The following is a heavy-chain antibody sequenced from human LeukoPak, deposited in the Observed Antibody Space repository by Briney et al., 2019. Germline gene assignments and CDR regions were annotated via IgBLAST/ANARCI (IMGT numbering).Heavy chain of an antibody. CDR3: AREENGGRLQH. CDR1: GGSISSYY. CDR2: IYYSGST. Sequence: SETLSLTCTVSGGSISSYYWSWIRQPPGKGLEWIGYIYYSGSTNYNPSLKSRVTISVDTSKNQFSLKLSSVTAADTAVYYCAREENGGRLQHWGQGTLVTVSS. J-gene: IGHJ1*01. V-gene: IGHV4-59*01. D-gene: IGHD2-8*01.